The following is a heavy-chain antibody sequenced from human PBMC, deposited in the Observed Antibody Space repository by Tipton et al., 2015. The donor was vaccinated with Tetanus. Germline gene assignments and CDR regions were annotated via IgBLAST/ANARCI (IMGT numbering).Heavy chain of an antibody. CDR2: INHRGGT. CDR3: ARGITDGYNRRLDY. D-gene: IGHD5-24*01. J-gene: IGHJ4*02. Sequence: TLSLTCTVSGGSLSGYHWNWIRQSPGKGLEWIGEINHRGGTSYNPSLKSRVTISVDTSKNQFSLNMSSVTAADTAVYYCARGITDGYNRRLDYWGQGILVAVSP. V-gene: IGHV4-34*01. CDR1: GGSLSGYH.